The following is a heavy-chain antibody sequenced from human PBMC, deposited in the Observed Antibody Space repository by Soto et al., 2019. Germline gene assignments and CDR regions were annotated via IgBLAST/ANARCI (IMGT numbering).Heavy chain of an antibody. J-gene: IGHJ4*02. D-gene: IGHD3-10*01. CDR1: GFTFSSYV. CDR2: ISGSGGST. Sequence: EVQLLESGVGSVQPGGSLRLSCAASGFTFSSYVMSWVRQAPGTGLEWVSAISGSGGSTYYADFVKARFTISRDNPKNTLYLQMNSLRAEDTGVYYCAKGRGVDLGQGTLVTVSS. V-gene: IGHV3-23*01. CDR3: AKGRGVD.